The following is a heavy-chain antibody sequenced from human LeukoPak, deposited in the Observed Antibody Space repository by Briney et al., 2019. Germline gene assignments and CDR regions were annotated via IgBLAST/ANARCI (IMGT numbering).Heavy chain of an antibody. CDR1: GFTFDDYA. Sequence: GRSLRLSCAASGFTFDDYAMHWVRQAPGKGLEWVSGISWNSGSIGYADSVKGRFTISRDNAKNSLYLQMNSLRAEDTALYYCAKGGTNMIVVPGYWGQGTLVTVSS. CDR3: AKGGTNMIVVPGY. CDR2: ISWNSGSI. V-gene: IGHV3-9*01. J-gene: IGHJ4*02. D-gene: IGHD3-22*01.